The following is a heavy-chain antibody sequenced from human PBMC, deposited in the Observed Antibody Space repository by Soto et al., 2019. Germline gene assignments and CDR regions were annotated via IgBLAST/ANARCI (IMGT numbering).Heavy chain of an antibody. CDR1: GFTFSSYG. V-gene: IGHV3-30*18. D-gene: IGHD6-13*01. CDR2: ISSDGVNQ. Sequence: LRLSCAASGFTFSSYGMHWVRQAPGKGLEWVAVISSDGVNQYYADSVKGRFTISRDNSKNTLYLQMSSLRAEDTAVYYCAKDPPGYRTSLNSWGREPLVTVSS. CDR3: AKDPPGYRTSLNS. J-gene: IGHJ4*02.